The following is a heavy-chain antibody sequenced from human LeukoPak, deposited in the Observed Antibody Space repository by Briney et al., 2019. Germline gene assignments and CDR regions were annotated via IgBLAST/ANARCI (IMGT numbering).Heavy chain of an antibody. J-gene: IGHJ3*02. D-gene: IGHD6-6*01. CDR1: GGSISSYY. CDR2: IYYSGST. V-gene: IGHV4-59*01. Sequence: PSVTLSLTCTVSGGSISSYYWSWIRQPPGKGLEWIGYIYYSGSTNYNPSLKSRVTISVDTSKNQFSLKLSSVTAADTAVYYCARIAARPKRDAFDIWGQGTMVTVSS. CDR3: ARIAARPKRDAFDI.